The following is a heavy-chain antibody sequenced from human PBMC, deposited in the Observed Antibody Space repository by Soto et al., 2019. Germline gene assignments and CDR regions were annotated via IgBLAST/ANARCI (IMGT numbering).Heavy chain of an antibody. CDR3: AKDGSGLHEEGGEYFDY. D-gene: IGHD5-12*01. Sequence: QLQLVESGGGVVQPGRSLRLSCAASGFTFSNYAMHWVRLAPGKGLEWVAVISYDGSNTYYADSVKGRFPISRDNSKNTLYLQMNSLRVEDTAVYYCAKDGSGLHEEGGEYFDYWGQGTLVTVSS. V-gene: IGHV3-30*04. J-gene: IGHJ4*02. CDR1: GFTFSNYA. CDR2: ISYDGSNT.